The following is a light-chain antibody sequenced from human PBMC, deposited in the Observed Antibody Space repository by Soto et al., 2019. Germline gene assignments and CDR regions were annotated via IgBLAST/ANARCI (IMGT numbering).Light chain of an antibody. V-gene: IGLV2-11*01. CDR1: SSDVGAYKY. CDR3: SSSAGMYNIWV. J-gene: IGLJ3*02. CDR2: NVN. Sequence: QSALTQPPSVSGSPGQSVTISCSGTSSDVGAYKYVSWYQQHPGKAPKVVIYNVNQRPSGVPDRFSGSKSGNTASLTISGLQAEDEADYHCSSSAGMYNIWVFGGGTKVTVL.